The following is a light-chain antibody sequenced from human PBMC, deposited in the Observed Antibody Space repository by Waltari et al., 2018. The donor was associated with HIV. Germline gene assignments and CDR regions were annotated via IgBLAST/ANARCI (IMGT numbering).Light chain of an antibody. V-gene: IGLV1-44*01. CDR2: TND. CDR1: TSNIGSHA. J-gene: IGLJ2*01. Sequence: QSVLSQAPSASGTPGQSVAISCSGRTSNIGSHAVNWYQQLPGTAPKLLIHTNDQRPSGVPDRVSVSKSGTSASLAISGLQSADESDYYFATWDDSLNGPVFGGGTKLTVL. CDR3: ATWDDSLNGPV.